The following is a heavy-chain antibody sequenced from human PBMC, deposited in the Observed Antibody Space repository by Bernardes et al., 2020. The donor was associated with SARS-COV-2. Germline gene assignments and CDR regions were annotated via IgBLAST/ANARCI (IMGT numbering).Heavy chain of an antibody. CDR3: ARASFWSGYYNYYYYYGMDV. CDR2: IGTAGDT. D-gene: IGHD3-3*01. CDR1: GFTFSSYD. J-gene: IGHJ6*02. V-gene: IGHV3-13*01. Sequence: GGSLRLSCAASGFTFSSYDMHWVRQATGKGLEWVSAIGTAGDTYYPGSVKGRFTISRENAKNSLYLQMNSLSAGDTAVYYCARASFWSGYYNYYYYYGMDVWGQGTTVTVAS.